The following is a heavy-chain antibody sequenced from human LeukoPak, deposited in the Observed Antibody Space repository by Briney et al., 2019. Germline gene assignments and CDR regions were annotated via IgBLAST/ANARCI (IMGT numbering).Heavy chain of an antibody. CDR1: GYSISSGYY. Sequence: SETQSLTCTVSGYSISSGYYWGWIRQPPGKGLEWIGSIYHSGSTYYNPSLKSRVTISVDTSKNQFSLKLSSVTAADTAVYYCAREEPFDYWGQGTLVTVSS. CDR2: IYHSGST. V-gene: IGHV4-38-2*02. J-gene: IGHJ4*02. CDR3: AREEPFDY. D-gene: IGHD1-14*01.